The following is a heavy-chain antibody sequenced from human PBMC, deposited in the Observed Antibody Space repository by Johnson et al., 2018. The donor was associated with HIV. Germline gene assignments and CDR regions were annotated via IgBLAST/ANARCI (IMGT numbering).Heavy chain of an antibody. Sequence: MQLVESGGGVVQPGGSLRLSCAASGFTFSSYGMHWVRQAPGKGLEWVAFIRYDGSNKCYADSVKGRFTISRDNSKNPLYLQMNSLRGEDTAVYYCARGRKTVTTVRPSAFNIWGQGTMVTVSS. D-gene: IGHD4-17*01. V-gene: IGHV3-30*02. CDR3: ARGRKTVTTVRPSAFNI. CDR2: IRYDGSNK. CDR1: GFTFSSYG. J-gene: IGHJ3*02.